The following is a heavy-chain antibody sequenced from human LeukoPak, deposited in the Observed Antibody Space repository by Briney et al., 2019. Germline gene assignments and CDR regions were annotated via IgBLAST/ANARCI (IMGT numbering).Heavy chain of an antibody. CDR2: ISGSDGGT. Sequence: PGGSLRLSCAASGFTFSSYAMSWVRQAPGKGLEWVSVISGSDGGTYYADSVKGRFTISRDNSKNTLYLQMNSLRAEDTAVYYCAKDKKYYDSSGSPYYYYGMDVWGQGTTVTVTS. CDR1: GFTFSSYA. J-gene: IGHJ6*02. V-gene: IGHV3-23*01. D-gene: IGHD3-22*01. CDR3: AKDKKYYDSSGSPYYYYGMDV.